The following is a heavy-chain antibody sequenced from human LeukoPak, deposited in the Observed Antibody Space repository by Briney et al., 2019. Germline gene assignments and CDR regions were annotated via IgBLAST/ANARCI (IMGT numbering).Heavy chain of an antibody. CDR3: ARAPYRAAAALYFGY. CDR1: GFTFNDYA. Sequence: GGSLRLSCAASGFTFNDYAMHWVRQAPGKGLEWVAVISYDGSNKYYADSVKGRFTISRDNSKNTLYLQMNSLRADDTAVYYCARAPYRAAAALYFGYWGQGTLVTVSS. D-gene: IGHD6-13*01. CDR2: ISYDGSNK. J-gene: IGHJ4*02. V-gene: IGHV3-30*04.